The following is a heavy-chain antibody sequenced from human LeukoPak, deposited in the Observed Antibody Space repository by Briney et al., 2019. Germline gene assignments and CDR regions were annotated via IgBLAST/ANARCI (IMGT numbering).Heavy chain of an antibody. CDR3: ARTDRDDFWSGYHYYFDY. CDR2: IYYSGST. V-gene: IGHV4-39*01. CDR1: GGSISSSSYY. J-gene: IGHJ4*02. D-gene: IGHD3-3*01. Sequence: SETLPLTCTVSGGSISSSSYYWGWIRQPPGKGLEWIGSIYYSGSTYYNPSLKSRVTISVDTSKNQFSLKLSSVTAADTAVYYCARTDRDDFWSGYHYYFDYWGQGTLVTVSS.